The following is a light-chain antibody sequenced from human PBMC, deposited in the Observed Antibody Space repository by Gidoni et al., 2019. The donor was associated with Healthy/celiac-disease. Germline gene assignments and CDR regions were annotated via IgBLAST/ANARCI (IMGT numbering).Light chain of an antibody. J-gene: IGLJ2*01. CDR1: SLRSYY. V-gene: IGLV3-19*01. CDR2: GKN. Sequence: SSELTQYPALSVALGQTVRITCQGDSLRSYYASWYQQKPGQAPVLVIYGKNNRPSGIPDRFSGSSSGNTASLTITGAQAEDEADYYCNSRDSSGNHLRVFGGGTKLTVL. CDR3: NSRDSSGNHLRV.